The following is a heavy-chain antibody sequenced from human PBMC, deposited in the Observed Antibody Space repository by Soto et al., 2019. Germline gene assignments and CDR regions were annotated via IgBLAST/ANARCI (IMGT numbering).Heavy chain of an antibody. D-gene: IGHD5-12*01. Sequence: PGGSLRLSCAASGFTVSSNYMSWVRQAPGKGLEWVSVIYSGGSTYYADSVKGRFTISRDNSKNTLYLQMNSLRAEDTALYYCARRSIVATIADAFDIWGQGTMVTVSS. V-gene: IGHV3-53*01. J-gene: IGHJ3*02. CDR3: ARRSIVATIADAFDI. CDR1: GFTVSSNY. CDR2: IYSGGST.